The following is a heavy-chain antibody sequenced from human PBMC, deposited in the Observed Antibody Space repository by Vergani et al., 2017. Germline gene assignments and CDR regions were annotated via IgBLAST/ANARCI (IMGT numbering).Heavy chain of an antibody. V-gene: IGHV1-2*02. CDR1: GYTFTGYY. D-gene: IGHD2-8*01. Sequence: QVQLVQSGAEVQKPGASVKVSCKASGYTFTGYYMHWVRQAPGQGLEWMGWINPNSGGTNYAQKFQGRVTMTRDTSISTAYMELSRLRSDDTAVYYCARIGGYCTNGVCYTDDYWGQGTLVTVSS. CDR2: INPNSGGT. CDR3: ARIGGYCTNGVCYTDDY. J-gene: IGHJ4*02.